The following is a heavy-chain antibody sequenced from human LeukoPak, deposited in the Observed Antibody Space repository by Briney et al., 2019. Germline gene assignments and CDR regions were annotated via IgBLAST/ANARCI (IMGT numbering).Heavy chain of an antibody. V-gene: IGHV3-7*01. J-gene: IGHJ6*02. CDR1: GFTFSSNY. D-gene: IGHD3-10*01. Sequence: GGSLRLSCAASGFTFSSNYMTWVRQAPGKGLEWVANVKQDGSEKYYVDSVKGRFTISRDNAKNSLYLQMNGLRAEDTAVYYCARNLNYYDSGSYYYHYGMDGWGQGTTVTVSS. CDR3: ARNLNYYDSGSYYYHYGMDG. CDR2: VKQDGSEK.